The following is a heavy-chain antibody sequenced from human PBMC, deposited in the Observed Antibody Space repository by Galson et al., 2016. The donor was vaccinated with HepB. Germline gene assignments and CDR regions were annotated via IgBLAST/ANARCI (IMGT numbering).Heavy chain of an antibody. D-gene: IGHD2-21*01. CDR1: GGTFKTSA. Sequence: SVKVSCKASGGTFKTSAITWVRQAPGLGLEWMGGIIPLLGRASYAQKFQGRVILTADESTTTVYMELSSLRSEDTAMYYCARGLWPTNEDSRWFDPWGQGTRVTVSS. V-gene: IGHV1-69*13. J-gene: IGHJ5*02. CDR2: IIPLLGRA. CDR3: ARGLWPTNEDSRWFDP.